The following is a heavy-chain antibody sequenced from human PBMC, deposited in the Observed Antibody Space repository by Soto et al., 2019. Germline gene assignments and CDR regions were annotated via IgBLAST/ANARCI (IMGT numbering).Heavy chain of an antibody. D-gene: IGHD4-17*01. CDR1: GFTFSSYG. Sequence: VQLVEPGGGVVQPGRSLRLSCAASGFTFSSYGMHWVRQAPGKGLEWVAVIWYDGSNKYYADSVKGRFTISRDNSKNTLYLQMNSLRAEDTAVYYCGRDYYGDYVGWFDPWGEGTLVTVSS. CDR2: IWYDGSNK. V-gene: IGHV3-33*01. J-gene: IGHJ5*02. CDR3: GRDYYGDYVGWFDP.